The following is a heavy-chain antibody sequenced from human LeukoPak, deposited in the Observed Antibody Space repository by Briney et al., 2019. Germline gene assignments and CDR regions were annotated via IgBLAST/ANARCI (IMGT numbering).Heavy chain of an antibody. CDR3: ARAESSGWYGDAFDI. Sequence: SETLSLTCTVSGGSISSYYWSWIRQPAGKGLEWIGRIYTSGSTNYNPSLKSRVTMSVDTSKNQFSLKLSSVTAADTAVYYCARAESSGWYGDAFDIWGQGTMVTVSS. V-gene: IGHV4-4*07. D-gene: IGHD6-19*01. CDR2: IYTSGST. CDR1: GGSISSYY. J-gene: IGHJ3*02.